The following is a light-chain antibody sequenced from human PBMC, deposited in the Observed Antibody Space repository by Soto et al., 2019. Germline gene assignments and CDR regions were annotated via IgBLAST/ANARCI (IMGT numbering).Light chain of an antibody. CDR1: EDITNY. CDR2: DAS. V-gene: IGKV1-39*01. CDR3: QQSYSNPPGT. Sequence: IQLTQSPSSLSASVGDRVTVTCRASEDITNYLAWYQQKVGKAPKLLIYDASTLHSGVPSRFSGSGSGTDFTLTISSLQPEDFATYYCQQSYSNPPGTFGQGTKVDIK. J-gene: IGKJ1*01.